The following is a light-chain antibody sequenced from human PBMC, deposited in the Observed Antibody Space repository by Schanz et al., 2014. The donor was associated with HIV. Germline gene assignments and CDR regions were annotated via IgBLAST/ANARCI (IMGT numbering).Light chain of an antibody. CDR2: DVS. CDR1: SSDVGGYNY. V-gene: IGLV2-11*01. J-gene: IGLJ2*01. Sequence: QSALTQPRSVSGSPGQSVTISCTGTSSDVGGYNYVSWYQEHPGKAPKLMIYDVSKRPSGVPDRFSGSKSGNTASLTISGLQAEDEADYYCCSYAGSYTLVLGGGTNVTVL. CDR3: CSYAGSYTLV.